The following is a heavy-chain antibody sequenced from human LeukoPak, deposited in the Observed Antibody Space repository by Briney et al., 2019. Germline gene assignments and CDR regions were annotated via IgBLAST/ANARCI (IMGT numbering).Heavy chain of an antibody. D-gene: IGHD3-22*01. CDR1: GFSFNTYG. CDR3: SKIYDSTAYYYFFDS. CDR2: ISGSGGNT. Sequence: GGSLRLSCAASGFSFNTYGMTWVRQAPEKGLEWVSAISGSGGNTWCAQSVRGRFTISRDNSKNMLYLQMNTLRAEDTAVYYCSKIYDSTAYYYFFDSWGQGTLVTVSS. J-gene: IGHJ4*02. V-gene: IGHV3-23*01.